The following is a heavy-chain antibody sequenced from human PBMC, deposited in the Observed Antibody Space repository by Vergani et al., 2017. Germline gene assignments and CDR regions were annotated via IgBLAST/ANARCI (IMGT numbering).Heavy chain of an antibody. V-gene: IGHV2-26*01. D-gene: IGHD4-17*01. CDR2: IFSNDEK. CDR1: GFSLSNARMG. J-gene: IGHJ5*02. CDR3: ARSDDYGDYGPWNWFDP. Sequence: QVTLKESGPVLVKPTETLTLTCTVSGFSLSNARMGVSWLRQPPGKALEWLAHIFSNDEKSYSTSLKSRLTISKDTSKSQVVLTMTTMDPVDTATYYCARSDDYGDYGPWNWFDPWGQGTLVTVSS.